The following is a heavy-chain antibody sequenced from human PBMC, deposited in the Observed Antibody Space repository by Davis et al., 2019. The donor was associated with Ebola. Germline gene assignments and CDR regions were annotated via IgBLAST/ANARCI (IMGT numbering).Heavy chain of an antibody. J-gene: IGHJ4*02. CDR1: GFTLSRYA. CDR2: ISAYNGNT. D-gene: IGHD2-21*01. Sequence: ASVKVSCKASGFTLSRYALHWVRQAPGQGLEWMGWISAYNGNTNYAQKLQGRVTMTTDTSTSTAYMELRNLRSDDTAVYYCARGGEFDYWGQGTLVTVSS. CDR3: ARGGEFDY. V-gene: IGHV1-18*01.